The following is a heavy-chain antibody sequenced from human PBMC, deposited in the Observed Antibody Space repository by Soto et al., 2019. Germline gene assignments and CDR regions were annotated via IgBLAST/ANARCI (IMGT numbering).Heavy chain of an antibody. CDR2: ISNNGAHT. CDR1: GFTFSNYE. CDR3: ARRGYGSRWPNVYLDV. Sequence: EAQLVESGGGLVQPGGSLRLSCAASGFTFSNYEMHWVRQAPGKGLEYVSGISNNGAHTDYAKSVKGRFTITRDNSEKTLYLRMGSLRAKDMALYYCARRGYGSRWPNVYLDVWGKGTTVTVSS. D-gene: IGHD6-13*01. V-gene: IGHV3-64*01. J-gene: IGHJ6*03.